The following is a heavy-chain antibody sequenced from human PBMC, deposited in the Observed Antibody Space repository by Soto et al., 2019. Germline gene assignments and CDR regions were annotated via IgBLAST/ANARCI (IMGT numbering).Heavy chain of an antibody. Sequence: GGSLRLSCAASGFTFSNCAMSWVRQAPGKGLEWVAAISGDGNDKYYADSMKGRFTISRDNFNNTLYLQLNSLRPEDTAVYHCVQGASTAHQPLDSWGQGVLVTVSS. CDR2: ISGDGNDK. CDR3: VQGASTAHQPLDS. CDR1: GFTFSNCA. J-gene: IGHJ4*02. D-gene: IGHD1-26*01. V-gene: IGHV3-30*03.